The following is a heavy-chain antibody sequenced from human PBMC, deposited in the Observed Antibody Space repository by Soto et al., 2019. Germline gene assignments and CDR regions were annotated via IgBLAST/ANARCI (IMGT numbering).Heavy chain of an antibody. CDR1: GYTFTGYY. V-gene: IGHV1-2*04. J-gene: IGHJ6*03. Sequence: GASVKVSCKASGYTFTGYYMHWVRQAPGQGLEWMGWINPNSGGTNYAQKFQGWVTMTRDTSISTAYMELSRLRSDDTAVYYCARGPRGSGSYGGRYYYYYYYMDVWGKGTTVTVSS. CDR2: INPNSGGT. D-gene: IGHD3-10*01. CDR3: ARGPRGSGSYGGRYYYYYYYMDV.